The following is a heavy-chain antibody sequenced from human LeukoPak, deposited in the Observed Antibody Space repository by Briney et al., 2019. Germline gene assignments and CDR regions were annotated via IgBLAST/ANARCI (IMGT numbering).Heavy chain of an antibody. Sequence: ASVKVSCKFSLYTLTELSMHWVRQAPAKGLEWMGVFDPEDGETIYAQKFQGRVTMTKHTYTDTAYVPLTSPRSSCTHLCYCSTGWSATTLLDYWGQGPLVTASS. V-gene: IGHV1-24*01. CDR1: LYTLTELS. CDR3: STGWSATTLLDY. CDR2: FDPEDGET. J-gene: IGHJ4*02. D-gene: IGHD2-8*01.